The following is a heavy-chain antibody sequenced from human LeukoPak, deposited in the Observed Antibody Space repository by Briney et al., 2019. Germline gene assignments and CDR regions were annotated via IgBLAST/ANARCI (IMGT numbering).Heavy chain of an antibody. CDR2: MNPNSGNT. CDR1: GYTFTSYD. V-gene: IGHV1-8*01. Sequence: ASVKVSCKASGYTFTSYDINWVRQATGQGLEWMGWMNPNSGNTGYAQKFQGRVTMTRNTSISTAYMELSSLRSEDTAVYYCAKGDPVVVGITTYYYGMDVWGQGTTVTVSS. D-gene: IGHD3-22*01. J-gene: IGHJ6*02. CDR3: AKGDPVVVGITTYYYGMDV.